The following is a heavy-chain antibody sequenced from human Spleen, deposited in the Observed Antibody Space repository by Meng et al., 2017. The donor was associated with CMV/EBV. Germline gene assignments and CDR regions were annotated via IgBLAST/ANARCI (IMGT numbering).Heavy chain of an antibody. Sequence: GGSLRLSCSASGFSFSSYSMSWVRQAPGKGLEWVSFISTSSIYIYDADSVKGRFTISRNNAKRSLYLEMNSLRVEDTAVYYCARVGAAAGRLTYSFDFWGQGTPVTVSS. D-gene: IGHD6-13*01. CDR2: ISTSSIYI. V-gene: IGHV3-21*01. CDR3: ARVGAAAGRLTYSFDF. J-gene: IGHJ4*02. CDR1: GFSFSSYS.